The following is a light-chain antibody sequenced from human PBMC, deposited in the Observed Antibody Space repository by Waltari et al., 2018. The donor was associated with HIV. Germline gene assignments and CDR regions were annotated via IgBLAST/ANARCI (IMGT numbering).Light chain of an antibody. CDR3: EQSYTAPRT. Sequence: DIQMTQSPSSLSASVGDRVTITCRASQNIRSNLNWYQQKPGKAPNLLIYAAFSLQNGVPSRFSGSGSGTDFTLTISSLQPGDFAIYHCEQSYTAPRTFGQGTKVEIK. CDR1: QNIRSN. J-gene: IGKJ1*01. V-gene: IGKV1-39*01. CDR2: AAF.